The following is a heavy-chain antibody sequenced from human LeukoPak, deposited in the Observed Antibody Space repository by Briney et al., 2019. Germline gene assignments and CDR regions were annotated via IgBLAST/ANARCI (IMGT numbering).Heavy chain of an antibody. CDR3: ARNWFDP. Sequence: GGSLKLSCAASGFTVSSDYMSWVRQAPGKGLEWVSVIYSGGSTYYADSVKGRFTISRDKSKNTVYLQMNSLRFEDTAMYYCARNWFDPWGQGTLVTVSS. J-gene: IGHJ5*02. CDR1: GFTVSSDY. V-gene: IGHV3-53*05. CDR2: IYSGGST.